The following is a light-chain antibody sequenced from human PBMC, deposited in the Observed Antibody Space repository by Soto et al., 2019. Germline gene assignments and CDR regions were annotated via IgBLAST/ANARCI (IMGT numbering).Light chain of an antibody. Sequence: EVVMTQSPATLSQSPGERATLSCRASQSVSSDLAWYQQKPGQAPRLLIYGASTRATDIPARFSGGGSGTEFTLTISNLQSDDFGIYYCQQYNDWPPITFGPGTKVDIK. CDR1: QSVSSD. CDR2: GAS. V-gene: IGKV3-15*01. CDR3: QQYNDWPPIT. J-gene: IGKJ3*01.